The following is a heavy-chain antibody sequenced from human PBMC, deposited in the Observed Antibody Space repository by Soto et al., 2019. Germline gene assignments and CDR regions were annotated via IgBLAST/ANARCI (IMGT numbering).Heavy chain of an antibody. V-gene: IGHV2-5*02. CDR2: IYWDDEV. D-gene: IGHD2-15*01. CDR1: GFSLSTSGVG. Sequence: SGPTLVKPTQTLTLTCTLSGFSLSTSGVGVSWIRQPPGKALEWLTLIYWDDEVRYSPSLKTRLTITKDTSKNQVVLTMTSVDPVDTGTYYCAHTPGLVVGAAAGEVLEDYFDYWGQGTQVTVSS. CDR3: AHTPGLVVGAAAGEVLEDYFDY. J-gene: IGHJ4*02.